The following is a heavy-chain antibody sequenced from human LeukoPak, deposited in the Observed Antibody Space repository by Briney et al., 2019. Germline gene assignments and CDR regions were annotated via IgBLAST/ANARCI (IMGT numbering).Heavy chain of an antibody. CDR2: IHPGDSDT. J-gene: IGHJ4*02. D-gene: IGHD4-17*01. CDR1: GYSFTGYW. V-gene: IGHV5-51*01. CDR3: ARSATTSRMDY. Sequence: LGESLKISCKASGYSFTGYWIGWVRQMPGKGLEWMGSIHPGDSDTRYSPSFQGQVTISADKSISTAYLQWSSLKASDTAMYYCARSATTSRMDYWGQGTLVTVSS.